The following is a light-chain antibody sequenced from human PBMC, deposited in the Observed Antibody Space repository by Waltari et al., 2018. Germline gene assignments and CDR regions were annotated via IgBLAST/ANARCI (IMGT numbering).Light chain of an antibody. V-gene: IGLV1-40*01. CDR1: PSTPGAGPD. Sequence: QYVLTQPPPVSGTPGQGVPISGSGRPSTPGAGPDLHWYQHLPGPAPKLLIYGNTNRPSGVPDRFSGSKSGTSASLAITGLQADDEADYFCQSFDNMLSGGVVFGGGTKLAVL. J-gene: IGLJ2*01. CDR2: GNT. CDR3: QSFDNMLSGGVV.